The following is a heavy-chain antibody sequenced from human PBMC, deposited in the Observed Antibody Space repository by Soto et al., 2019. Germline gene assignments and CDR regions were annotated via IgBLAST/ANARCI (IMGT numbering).Heavy chain of an antibody. CDR3: AREGGGYCSGGSCQVDY. Sequence: PSETLSLTCTVSGGSLSSSSYYWGWIRQPPGKGLEWIGSVYYRGNTYYNPSLKSRVTISVDTSKNQFSLKLSSVTAADTAVYYCAREGGGYCSGGSCQVDYWGQGTLVTVS. CDR1: GGSLSSSSYY. CDR2: VYYRGNT. V-gene: IGHV4-39*02. D-gene: IGHD2-15*01. J-gene: IGHJ4*02.